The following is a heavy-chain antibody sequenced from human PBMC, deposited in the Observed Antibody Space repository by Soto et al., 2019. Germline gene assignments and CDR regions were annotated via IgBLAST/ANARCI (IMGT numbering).Heavy chain of an antibody. CDR2: IYYRGSA. CDR3: ARDGREASGMDV. D-gene: IGHD1-26*01. CDR1: GGSISSHY. V-gene: IGHV4-59*11. Sequence: SETLSLTCTVSGGSISSHYWSWVRQAPGKGLEWIGHIYYRGSATYNPSLRSRSTISVDTSNNQFSLKLNSVTTADTAVYYCARDGREASGMDVWGQGTKVTVSS. J-gene: IGHJ6*02.